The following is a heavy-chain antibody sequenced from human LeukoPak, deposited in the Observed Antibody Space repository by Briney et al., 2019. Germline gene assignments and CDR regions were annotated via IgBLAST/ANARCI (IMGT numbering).Heavy chain of an antibody. CDR2: IYYSGST. D-gene: IGHD6-13*01. V-gene: IGHV4-39*01. CDR1: GGSISSSSYY. CDR3: ARQSEQQLVSDWFDP. Sequence: SETLSLTCTVSGGSISSSSYYWGWIRQPPGKGLGWIGSIYYSGSTYYDPSLKSRVTISVDTSKNQFSLKLSYVTAADTAVYYCARQSEQQLVSDWFDPWGQGTLVTVSS. J-gene: IGHJ5*02.